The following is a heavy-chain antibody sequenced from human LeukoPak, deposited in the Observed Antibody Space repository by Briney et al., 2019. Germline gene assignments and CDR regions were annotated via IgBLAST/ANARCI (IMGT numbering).Heavy chain of an antibody. V-gene: IGHV3-9*01. CDR3: AKDPYMDV. J-gene: IGHJ6*03. Sequence: GGSLRLSCAASEFSFADATMHWVRQVPGKGLEWVSGINWNSGTMGYADSVKGRFTVSRDNAKNSLYLQMNSLKTEDTALYYCAKDPYMDVWGKGTTVTVSS. CDR2: INWNSGTM. CDR1: EFSFADAT.